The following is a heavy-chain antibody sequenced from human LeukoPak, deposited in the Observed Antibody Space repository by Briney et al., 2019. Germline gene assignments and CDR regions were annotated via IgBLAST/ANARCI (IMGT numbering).Heavy chain of an antibody. D-gene: IGHD3-10*01. CDR2: ISPGGGTT. V-gene: IGHV3-23*01. CDR3: ARDLDQGGSGSYVYGMDV. J-gene: IGHJ6*02. CDR1: GFAFGSEA. Sequence: GGSLRLSCAVSGFAFGSEAMSWVRQSPARGLEWVASISPGGGTTYYADYVKGRFTISRDNSKNTLYLQMNSLRAEDTAVYYCARDLDQGGSGSYVYGMDVWGQGTTVTVSS.